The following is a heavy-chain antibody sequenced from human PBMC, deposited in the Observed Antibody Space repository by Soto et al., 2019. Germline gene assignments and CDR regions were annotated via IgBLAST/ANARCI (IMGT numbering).Heavy chain of an antibody. CDR2: IYYSGST. D-gene: IGHD7-27*01. CDR3: ARQLGIGWFDP. J-gene: IGHJ5*02. V-gene: IGHV4-39*01. CDR1: GGSISSSSYY. Sequence: PSETLSLTCTVSGGSISSSSYYWGWIRQPPGKGLEWIGSIYYSGSTYYNPSLKSRVTISVDTSKNQFSLKLSSVTAADTAVYYCARQLGIGWFDPWGQGTLVTVSS.